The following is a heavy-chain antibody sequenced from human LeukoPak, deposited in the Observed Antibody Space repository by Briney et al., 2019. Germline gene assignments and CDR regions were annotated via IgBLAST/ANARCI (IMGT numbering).Heavy chain of an antibody. J-gene: IGHJ4*02. CDR3: ARDLRGVSLLWFGELVGGVEDLQGFDY. CDR2: IYYSGST. CDR1: GGSISSSSYY. Sequence: SETLSLTCTVSGGSISSSSYYWGWIRQPPGKGLEWIGSIYYSGSTYYNPSRKSRVTISVDQSKNQFSLKLSSVTAAATAVYYCARDLRGVSLLWFGELVGGVEDLQGFDYWGQGTLVTVSS. V-gene: IGHV4-39*07. D-gene: IGHD3-10*01.